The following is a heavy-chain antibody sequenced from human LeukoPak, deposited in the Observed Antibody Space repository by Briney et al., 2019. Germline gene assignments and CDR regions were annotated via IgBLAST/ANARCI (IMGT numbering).Heavy chain of an antibody. CDR1: GYTFTSYY. Sequence: ASVKVSCKASGYTFTSYYMHWVRQAPGQGLEWMGLINPSGGSTSYAQKFQGRVTMTRDTSTSTVYMELSSLRSEDTAVYYCARAQDSGKNGWDAFDIWGQGTMVTVSS. D-gene: IGHD1-26*01. CDR3: ARAQDSGKNGWDAFDI. CDR2: INPSGGST. V-gene: IGHV1-46*01. J-gene: IGHJ3*02.